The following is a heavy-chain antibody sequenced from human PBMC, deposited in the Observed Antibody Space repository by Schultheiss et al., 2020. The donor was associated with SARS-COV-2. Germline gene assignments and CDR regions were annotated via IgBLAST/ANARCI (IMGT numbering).Heavy chain of an antibody. Sequence: SETLSLTCAVSGGSISSSNWWSWVRQPPGKGLEWIGSIYYSGSTYYNPSLKSRVTISVDTSKNQFSLKLSSVTAADTAVYYCARWATGPGFDYWGQGTLVTVSS. V-gene: IGHV4-4*02. CDR2: IYYSGST. D-gene: IGHD5-12*01. CDR1: GGSISSSNW. J-gene: IGHJ4*02. CDR3: ARWATGPGFDY.